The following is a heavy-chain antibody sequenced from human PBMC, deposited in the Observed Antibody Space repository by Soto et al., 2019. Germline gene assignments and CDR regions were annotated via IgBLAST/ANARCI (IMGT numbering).Heavy chain of an antibody. CDR3: ARPDRDGYNYDY. Sequence: EVHLLESGGDLVQPGGSLRLSCAASGFTFSSYAMNWVRQAPGKGLEWVSGISDSGTTTYYADSGKGRFTISRDNAKNTLYLQMNSLRAEDTSLYYGARPDRDGYNYDYWGQGTLVTVSS. J-gene: IGHJ4*02. D-gene: IGHD5-12*01. V-gene: IGHV3-23*01. CDR2: ISDSGTTT. CDR1: GFTFSSYA.